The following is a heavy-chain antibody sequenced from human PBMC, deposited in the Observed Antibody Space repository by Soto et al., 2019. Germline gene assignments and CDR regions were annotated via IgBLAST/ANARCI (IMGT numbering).Heavy chain of an antibody. J-gene: IGHJ4*02. CDR1: GFTFSSYW. Sequence: GGSLRLSCAASGFTFSSYWMSWVRQAPGKGLEWVANIKQDGSEKTYGASVKGRFTISRDNAKNSLYLQMNSLRAEDTAVYYCARASAVVVVAATEYYFDYWGQGTLVTVSS. D-gene: IGHD2-15*01. CDR3: ARASAVVVVAATEYYFDY. V-gene: IGHV3-7*01. CDR2: IKQDGSEK.